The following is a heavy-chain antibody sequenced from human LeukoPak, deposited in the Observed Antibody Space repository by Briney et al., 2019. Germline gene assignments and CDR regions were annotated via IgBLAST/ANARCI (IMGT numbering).Heavy chain of an antibody. CDR2: LKQDGSEK. J-gene: IGHJ4*02. CDR3: TRDRGFFDY. Sequence: GSLRLSCAASGFTFSDYWMTWVRQAPGRGLEWVANLKQDGSEKSYVDSVKGRFTISKDNAKSSLYLQMNSLRAEDTAVYFCTRDRGFFDYWGQGTLVTVSS. V-gene: IGHV3-7*03. CDR1: GFTFSDYW. D-gene: IGHD3-10*01.